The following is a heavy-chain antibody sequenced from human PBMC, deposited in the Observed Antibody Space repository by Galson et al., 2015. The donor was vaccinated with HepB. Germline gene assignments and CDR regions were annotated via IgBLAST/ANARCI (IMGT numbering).Heavy chain of an antibody. D-gene: IGHD3-16*01. CDR2: IDAGSGNT. CDR3: AAGGGGQTLGCFDL. CDR1: GYTFTSSD. J-gene: IGHJ2*01. Sequence: SVKVSCKASGYTFTSSDVQWARQARGQGLEWMGWIDAGSGNTNYAQKFQERVTITRDMSTSTAYMELSSLRSKDTAGYYCAAGGGGQTLGCFDLWGYGTLVTVSS. V-gene: IGHV1-58*01.